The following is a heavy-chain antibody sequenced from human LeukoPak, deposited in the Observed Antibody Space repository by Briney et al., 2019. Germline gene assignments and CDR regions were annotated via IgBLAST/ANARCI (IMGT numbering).Heavy chain of an antibody. CDR2: INPNSGGT. J-gene: IGHJ5*02. CDR3: ARDRGIAAPHNWFDP. CDR1: GYTFTGYY. D-gene: IGHD6-13*01. Sequence: GASVKVSCKASGYTFTGYYMHWVRQAPGQGLEWMGWINPNSGGTNYAQKFQGRVTMTRDTSISTAYMELSRLRFDDTAVYYCARDRGIAAPHNWFDPWGQGTLVTVSS. V-gene: IGHV1-2*02.